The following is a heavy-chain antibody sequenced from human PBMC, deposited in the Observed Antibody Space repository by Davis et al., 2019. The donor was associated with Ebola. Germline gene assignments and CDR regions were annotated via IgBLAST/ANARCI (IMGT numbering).Heavy chain of an antibody. J-gene: IGHJ6*02. D-gene: IGHD4-17*01. CDR3: ARGRHDYGDYGYGMDV. CDR1: GYTFTSYG. CDR2: ISAYNGNT. Sequence: ASVKVSCKASGYTFTSYGISWVRQAPGQGLEWMGWISAYNGNTNYAQKLQGRVTMTTDTSTSTAYMELRSLRSEDTAVYYCARGRHDYGDYGYGMDVWGQGTTVTVSS. V-gene: IGHV1-18*01.